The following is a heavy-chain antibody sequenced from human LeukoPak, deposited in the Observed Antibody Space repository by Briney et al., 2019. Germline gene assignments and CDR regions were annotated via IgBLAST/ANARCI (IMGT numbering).Heavy chain of an antibody. D-gene: IGHD5-18*01. CDR1: GGSISNYC. CDR2: ICYSGST. CDR3: ARGYTYGPPVEY. Sequence: SETLSLTCTVSGGSISNYCWSWIRQPPGKGLEWIGYICYSGSTNYNPSLKSRVTISVDTSKNPFSLKLSSVTAADTAVYYCARGYTYGPPVEYWGQGTLVTVSS. V-gene: IGHV4-59*01. J-gene: IGHJ4*02.